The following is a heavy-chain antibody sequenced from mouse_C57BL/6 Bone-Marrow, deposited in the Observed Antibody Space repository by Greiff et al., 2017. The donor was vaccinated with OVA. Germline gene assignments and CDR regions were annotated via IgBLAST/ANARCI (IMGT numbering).Heavy chain of an antibody. Sequence: EVQLVESGGGLVQPGGSMKLSCVASGFTFSNYWMNWVRQSPEKGLEWVAQIRLKSDNYATPYAVSVKGRFTISRDASKSSVYLQMNNLRAEDTRIYYCTVDGSSPSYAMDYWGQGTSVTVSA. J-gene: IGHJ4*01. D-gene: IGHD1-1*01. CDR2: IRLKSDNYAT. CDR1: GFTFSNYW. V-gene: IGHV6-3*01. CDR3: TVDGSSPSYAMDY.